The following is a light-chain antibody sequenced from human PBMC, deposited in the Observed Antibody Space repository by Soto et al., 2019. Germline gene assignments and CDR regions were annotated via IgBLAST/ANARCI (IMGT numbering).Light chain of an antibody. J-gene: IGLJ2*01. CDR1: SGDIGDYNS. Sequence: QSVLTQPASVSGSPGQSITISCTATSGDIGDYNSVSWYQQHPGMPPKLMIYDVSHRPSGISNRFSGSKSANTASLTMSGLQAEDEADYYCSSYITTLIFGGGTKVTVL. V-gene: IGLV2-14*03. CDR2: DVS. CDR3: SSYITTLI.